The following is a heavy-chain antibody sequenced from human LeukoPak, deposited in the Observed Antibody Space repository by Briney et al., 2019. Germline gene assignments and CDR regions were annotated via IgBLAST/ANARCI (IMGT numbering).Heavy chain of an antibody. CDR1: GYTFTQYY. CDR2: INPDSGDT. J-gene: IGHJ3*02. CDR3: VISKGAFDI. Sequence: ASVKVSCKASGYTFTQYYMNWLRQAPGQGPEWMAWINPDSGDTYYAQKFQGRVTMTRDTSIGTAYMELRRLTSDDTAMYYCVISKGAFDIWGQGTIVTVSS. V-gene: IGHV1-2*02.